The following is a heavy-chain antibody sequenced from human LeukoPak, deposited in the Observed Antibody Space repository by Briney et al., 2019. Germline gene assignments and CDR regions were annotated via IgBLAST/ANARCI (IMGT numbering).Heavy chain of an antibody. V-gene: IGHV1-46*01. CDR2: INPSGGST. CDR3: ARELWFGELLSHAFDI. CDR1: GYTFTSYY. D-gene: IGHD3-10*01. J-gene: IGHJ3*02. Sequence: SVKVSCKASGYTFTSYYMHWVRQAPGQGLEWMGIINPSGGSTSYAQKFQGGVTMTRDTSTSTVYMELSSLRSEDTAVYYCARELWFGELLSHAFDIWGQGTMVTVSS.